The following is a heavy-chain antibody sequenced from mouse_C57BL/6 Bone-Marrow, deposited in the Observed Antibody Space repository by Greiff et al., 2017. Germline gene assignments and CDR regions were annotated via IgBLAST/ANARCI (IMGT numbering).Heavy chain of an antibody. CDR1: GFTFSSYA. CDR3: ARDRGYKDAMDY. Sequence: EVMLVESGGGLVKPGGSLKLSCAASGFTFSSYAMSWVRQTPEKRLEWVATISDGGSYTYYPDNVKGRFTISRDNAKNNLYLQMSHLKSEDTAMYYCARDRGYKDAMDYWGQGTSVTVSS. V-gene: IGHV5-4*01. CDR2: ISDGGSYT. J-gene: IGHJ4*01. D-gene: IGHD1-3*01.